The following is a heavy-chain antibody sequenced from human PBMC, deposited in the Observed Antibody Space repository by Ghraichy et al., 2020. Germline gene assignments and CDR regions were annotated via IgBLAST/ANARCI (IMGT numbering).Heavy chain of an antibody. Sequence: GGSLRLSCAASGFTFSSYAMSWVRQAPGKGLEWVSAISGSGGSTYYADSVKGRFTISRDNSKNTLYLQMNSLRAEDTAVYYCAKDQVQLGLRPNLFDYWGQGTLVTVSS. D-gene: IGHD1-7*01. CDR3: AKDQVQLGLRPNLFDY. V-gene: IGHV3-23*01. CDR2: ISGSGGST. CDR1: GFTFSSYA. J-gene: IGHJ4*02.